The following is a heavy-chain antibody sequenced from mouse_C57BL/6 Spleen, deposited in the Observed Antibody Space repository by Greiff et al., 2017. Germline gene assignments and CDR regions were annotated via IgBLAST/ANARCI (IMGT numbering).Heavy chain of an antibody. CDR2: INYDGSST. Sequence: EVKVVESEGGLVQPGSSMKLSCTASGFTFSDYYMAWVRQVPEKGLEWVANINYDGSSTYYLDSLKSRFIISRDNAKNILYLQMSSLKSEDTATYYCARDVGNDAMDYWGQGTSVTVSS. CDR1: GFTFSDYY. V-gene: IGHV5-16*01. CDR3: ARDVGNDAMDY. D-gene: IGHD2-1*01. J-gene: IGHJ4*01.